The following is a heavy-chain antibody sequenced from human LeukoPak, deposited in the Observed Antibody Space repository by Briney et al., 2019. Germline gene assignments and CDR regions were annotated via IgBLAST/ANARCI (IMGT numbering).Heavy chain of an antibody. V-gene: IGHV3-73*01. CDR1: GLTFSGST. Sequence: GGSLRLSCAASGLTFSGSTMHCVRQASGEGLEWIGRIRSKANNYATNYAASVKGRFTISRDDSKNTAYLQMNSLTTEDTDLYYCTRHPYYDSGTYYVMDWFDPWGQGTLVTVSS. D-gene: IGHD3-22*01. J-gene: IGHJ5*02. CDR2: IRSKANNYAT. CDR3: TRHPYYDSGTYYVMDWFDP.